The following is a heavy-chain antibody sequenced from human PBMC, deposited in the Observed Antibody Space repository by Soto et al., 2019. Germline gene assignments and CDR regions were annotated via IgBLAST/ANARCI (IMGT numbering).Heavy chain of an antibody. CDR2: IDPSDSYT. Sequence: PGESLKISCKGSGYSFTSYWISWVRQMPGKGLEWMGRIDPSDSYTNYSPSFQGHVTISADKSISTAYLQWSSLKASDTAMYYCASPATCSSGWYDYYGMDVWGQGTTVTVSS. CDR3: ASPATCSSGWYDYYGMDV. V-gene: IGHV5-10-1*01. D-gene: IGHD6-19*01. CDR1: GYSFTSYW. J-gene: IGHJ6*02.